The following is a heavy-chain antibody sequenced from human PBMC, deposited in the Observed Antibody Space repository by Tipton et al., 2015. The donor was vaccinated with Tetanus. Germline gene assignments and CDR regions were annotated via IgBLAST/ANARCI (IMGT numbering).Heavy chain of an antibody. Sequence: TLSLTCTVSGGSISGGRYYWSWIRQRPGKGLEWIGDIYSSGSTYSDPSLKGRVTISVDTSKNQFSLRLNSVTAAATAVYYCARDRARGARGWNYFDYWGLGTLVTVSS. J-gene: IGHJ4*02. CDR3: ARDRARGARGWNYFDY. V-gene: IGHV4-31*03. CDR1: GGSISGGRYY. CDR2: IYSSGST. D-gene: IGHD1-26*01.